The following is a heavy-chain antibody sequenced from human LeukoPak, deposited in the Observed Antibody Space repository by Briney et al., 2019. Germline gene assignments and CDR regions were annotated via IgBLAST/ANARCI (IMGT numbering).Heavy chain of an antibody. D-gene: IGHD2-21*02. V-gene: IGHV3-21*01. CDR1: GFTFSSYS. CDR3: ARDKTANNAFDI. CDR2: ISSSSSYI. J-gene: IGHJ3*02. Sequence: GGSLRLSCAASGFTFSSYSMNWVRQAPGKGLEWVSSISSSSSYIYYADSVKGRFTISRDNAKNSLYLQMNSLRAEDTAAYYCARDKTANNAFDIWGQGTMVTVSS.